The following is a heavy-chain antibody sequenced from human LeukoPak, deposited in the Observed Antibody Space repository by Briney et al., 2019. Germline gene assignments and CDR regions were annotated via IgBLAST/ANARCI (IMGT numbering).Heavy chain of an antibody. J-gene: IGHJ5*02. CDR1: GYTFTTYY. V-gene: IGHV1-46*03. D-gene: IGHD3-9*01. CDR2: IYPSGGST. Sequence: ASVKVSCKASGYTFTTYYMHWARPAPGQGLEWMGMIYPSGGSTSYAQKFQGRVTMTRDTYTSTIYMEMSSLRSEDTAVYYCARLYDISNSWFDPWGQGTLVTVSS. CDR3: ARLYDISNSWFDP.